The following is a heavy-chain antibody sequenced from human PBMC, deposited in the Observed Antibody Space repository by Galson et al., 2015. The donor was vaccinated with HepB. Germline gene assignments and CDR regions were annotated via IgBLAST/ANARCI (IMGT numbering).Heavy chain of an antibody. Sequence: SLRLSCAASGFTFSDYYMSWIRQAPGKGLEWVSYISDSSGFTNYADSVKGRFTISRDNTGNSLYLQMNSLRAEDTAAYYCARGAIAAAGQIDYWGQGTLVTVSS. V-gene: IGHV3-11*06. CDR3: ARGAIAAAGQIDY. J-gene: IGHJ4*02. D-gene: IGHD6-13*01. CDR2: ISDSSGFT. CDR1: GFTFSDYY.